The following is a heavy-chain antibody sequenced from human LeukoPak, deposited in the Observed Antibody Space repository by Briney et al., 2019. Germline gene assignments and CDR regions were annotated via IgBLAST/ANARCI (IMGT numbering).Heavy chain of an antibody. J-gene: IGHJ4*02. V-gene: IGHV3-33*01. CDR1: GFTFSSYG. Sequence: PGGSLRLSCVASGFTFSSYGMHWVRQAPGKGLDWVAVIWYDGSKEYYADSVRGRFTVSRDNSMSTACLQMNSLRTEDTAVYYCARVRVSYLDCWGQGTLVTVSS. CDR2: IWYDGSKE. CDR3: ARVRVSYLDC.